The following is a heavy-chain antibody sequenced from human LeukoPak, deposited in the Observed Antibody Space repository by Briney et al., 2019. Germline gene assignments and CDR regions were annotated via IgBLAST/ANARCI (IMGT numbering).Heavy chain of an antibody. CDR1: GFTFSSYW. CDR3: ARVSGFGELWSYYYYYYYMDV. V-gene: IGHV3-7*01. CDR2: IKQDGSEK. Sequence: PGGSLRLSCAASGFTFSSYWMSWVRQAPGKGLEWVANIKQDGSEKYYVDSVKGRFTISRDNAKNSLYLQMNSLRAEDTAVYYCARVSGFGELWSYYYYYYYMDVWGKGTRSPSP. J-gene: IGHJ6*03. D-gene: IGHD3-10*01.